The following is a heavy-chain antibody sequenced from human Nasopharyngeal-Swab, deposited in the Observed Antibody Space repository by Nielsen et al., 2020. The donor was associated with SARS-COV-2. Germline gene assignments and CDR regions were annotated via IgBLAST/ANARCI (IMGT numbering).Heavy chain of an antibody. CDR3: ARDPDSGSDYGAFDI. CDR1: GFTFSSYA. Sequence: GGSLRLSCAASGFTFSSYAMHWVRQAPGKGLEWVAVISYDGSNKYYADSVKGRFAISRDNSKNTLYLQMSSLRAEDTAVYYCARDPDSGSDYGAFDIWGQGTMVTVSS. CDR2: ISYDGSNK. D-gene: IGHD1-26*01. V-gene: IGHV3-30*09. J-gene: IGHJ3*02.